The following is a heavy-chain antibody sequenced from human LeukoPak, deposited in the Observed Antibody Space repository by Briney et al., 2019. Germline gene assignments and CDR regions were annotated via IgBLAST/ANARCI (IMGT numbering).Heavy chain of an antibody. CDR3: ARCGVLGDFDY. V-gene: IGHV1-3*01. D-gene: IGHD3-10*02. J-gene: IGHJ4*02. CDR1: GYTFTSHA. CDR2: ISAGNGNT. Sequence: ASVKVSCKASGYTFTSHALHWVRQAPGQRLEWMGWISAGNGNTKYSQKFQGRVTITTDTSASTAYMEVSSLRSEDTAIYFCARCGVLGDFDYWGQGTLVAVSS.